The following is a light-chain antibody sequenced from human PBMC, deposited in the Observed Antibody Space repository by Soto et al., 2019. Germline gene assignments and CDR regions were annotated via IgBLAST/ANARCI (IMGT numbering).Light chain of an antibody. J-gene: IGKJ1*01. Sequence: TQSPCTLSLSPGERATLSCRASQTISIFLNWYQHKPGKPPTLLIYTASSLQSGVPSRFSGSGSGTDFTLTISSLQPEDFATYYCQQSYSTPHTFGQGTKVDI. CDR2: TAS. CDR3: QQSYSTPHT. V-gene: IGKV1-39*01. CDR1: QTISIF.